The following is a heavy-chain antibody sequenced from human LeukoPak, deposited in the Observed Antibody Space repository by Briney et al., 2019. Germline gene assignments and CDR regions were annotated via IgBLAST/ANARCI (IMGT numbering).Heavy chain of an antibody. Sequence: SQTLSLTCAISGDSVSSNSAAWNWIRQSPSRGLEWLGRTYYRSKWYNHYAVSVKSRITITPDTSKNQLSLQLNPVTPEDTAVYYCVRDHCSGGNCLYNWFDPWGQGTLVTASS. J-gene: IGHJ5*02. V-gene: IGHV6-1*01. CDR3: VRDHCSGGNCLYNWFDP. CDR2: TYYRSKWYN. CDR1: GDSVSSNSAA. D-gene: IGHD2-15*01.